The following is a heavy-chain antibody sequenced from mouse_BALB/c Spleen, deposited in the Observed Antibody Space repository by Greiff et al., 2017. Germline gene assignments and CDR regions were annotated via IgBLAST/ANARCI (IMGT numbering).Heavy chain of an antibody. D-gene: IGHD2-3*01. CDR3: ARFDGYYDAMDY. V-gene: IGHV1-54*01. J-gene: IGHJ4*01. Sequence: VQLQESGAELVRPGTSVKVCCKASGYAFTNYLIEWVKQRPGQGLEWIGVINPGSGGTNYNEKFKGKATLTADKSSSTAYMQLSSLTSDDSAVYFCARFDGYYDAMDYWGQGTSVTVSS. CDR1: GYAFTNYL. CDR2: INPGSGGT.